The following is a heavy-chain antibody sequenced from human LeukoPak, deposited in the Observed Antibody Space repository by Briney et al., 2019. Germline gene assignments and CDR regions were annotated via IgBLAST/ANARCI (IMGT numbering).Heavy chain of an antibody. CDR2: INHSGST. CDR3: ARGWGLHYYFDY. CDR1: GGSFSGYY. J-gene: IGHJ4*02. D-gene: IGHD1-26*01. Sequence: PSETLSLTCAVYGGSFSGYYWSWIRQPPGKGLEWIGEINHSGSTNYNPSLKSRVTISVDTSKNQFSLKLSSVTAADTAVYYCARGWGLHYYFDYWGQGTLVTVSS. V-gene: IGHV4-34*01.